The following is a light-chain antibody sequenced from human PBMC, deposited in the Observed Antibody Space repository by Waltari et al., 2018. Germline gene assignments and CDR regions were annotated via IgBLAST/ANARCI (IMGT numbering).Light chain of an antibody. Sequence: QSVLTQPASVSGSPGQSITISCTGTSTDVGGYKYVSWYQKHPGKAPKLIIYDVTNRPTGVSIRFSGSKSGNPASLSGLQADDEADYYCSSYTSSTTHVLFGGGTKVTVL. CDR2: DVT. J-gene: IGLJ2*01. V-gene: IGLV2-14*03. CDR1: STDVGGYKY. CDR3: SSYTSSTTHVL.